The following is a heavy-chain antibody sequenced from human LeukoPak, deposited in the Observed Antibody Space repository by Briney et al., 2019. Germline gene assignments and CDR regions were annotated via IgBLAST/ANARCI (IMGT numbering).Heavy chain of an antibody. J-gene: IGHJ4*02. CDR2: ISRNGGST. CDR1: GFTFSTYG. Sequence: GGSLRLSCSASGFTFSTYGFHWVRQAPGKGLEYVSAISRNGGSTNYADSVKGRFTISRENSKNTLFLQMNSLRLEDTAIYHCVKVAHCSGGSCYLWAASDYWGQGTLVTVSS. D-gene: IGHD2-15*01. CDR3: VKVAHCSGGSCYLWAASDY. V-gene: IGHV3-64D*09.